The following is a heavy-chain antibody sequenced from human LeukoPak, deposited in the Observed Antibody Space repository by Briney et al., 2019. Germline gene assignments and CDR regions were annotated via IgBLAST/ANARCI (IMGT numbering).Heavy chain of an antibody. Sequence: SETLSLTCTVSGGSISSSNYYWSWIRQPAGKELEWIGHIYTSGNTNYNPSLKSRVTISVDTSKNQFSLNVKSVTAADTAVYYCARELYYYGSGTYHPDYWGQGTLVTVSS. CDR1: GGSISSSNYY. D-gene: IGHD3-10*01. CDR3: ARELYYYGSGTYHPDY. J-gene: IGHJ4*02. CDR2: IYTSGNT. V-gene: IGHV4-61*09.